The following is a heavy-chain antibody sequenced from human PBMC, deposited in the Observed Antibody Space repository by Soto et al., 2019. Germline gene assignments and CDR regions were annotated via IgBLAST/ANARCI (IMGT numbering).Heavy chain of an antibody. CDR1: GFTFSNFV. Sequence: GGSLRLSCATSGFTFSNFVMRWVRQTPGKGLEWVSTITSTGSDTYYTDSVKGRFTISRDNSKNTLYLQMSSLRAEDTALYYCTKASSDRHHMDVWGQGTTVTVSS. CDR2: ITSTGSDT. V-gene: IGHV3-23*01. CDR3: TKASSDRHHMDV. J-gene: IGHJ6*02.